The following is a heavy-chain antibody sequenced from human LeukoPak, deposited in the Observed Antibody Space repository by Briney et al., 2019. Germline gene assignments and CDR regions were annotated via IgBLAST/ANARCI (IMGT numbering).Heavy chain of an antibody. CDR3: ARDLDDYVSSGLLNWFDP. CDR1: GVTISGYY. Sequence: SETLSLTCTVSGVTISGYYWTWIRQPAGKGLEWIGRIYTSGSTNYNPSLKSRVTMSVDTSKNQFSLKLSSVTAADTAVYYCARDLDDYVSSGLLNWFDPWGQGTLVTVSS. V-gene: IGHV4-4*07. CDR2: IYTSGST. J-gene: IGHJ5*02. D-gene: IGHD3-22*01.